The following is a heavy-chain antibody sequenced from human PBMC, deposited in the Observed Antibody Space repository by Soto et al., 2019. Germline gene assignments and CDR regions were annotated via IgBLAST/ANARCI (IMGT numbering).Heavy chain of an antibody. J-gene: IGHJ4*02. CDR2: INAGYGNT. D-gene: IGHD7-27*01. CDR1: GSTLSSYA. Sequence: SVKVSCKASGSTLSSYAMHWVRQAPGQRLEWMGWINAGYGNTKSSQKFQDRVTISRDTSASTAYMELTSLRSEGTAVYYCARVTGDGTFDFWGQGTLVTVSS. CDR3: ARVTGDGTFDF. V-gene: IGHV1-3*01.